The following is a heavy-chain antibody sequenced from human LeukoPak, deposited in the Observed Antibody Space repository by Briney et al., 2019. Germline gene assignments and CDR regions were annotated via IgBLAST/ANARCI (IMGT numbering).Heavy chain of an antibody. CDR2: INGDGTSTST. V-gene: IGHV3-74*01. J-gene: IGHJ4*02. Sequence: PGGSLRLSCAASGFTFSTYWMHWVRQAPGKGLVWVSRINGDGTSTSTSYAVSVKGRFTISRDNAKNTLYLHMNTLRAEDTAVYYCARDRDYGAPDYWGQGTMGTVSS. CDR3: ARDRDYGAPDY. CDR1: GFTFSTYW. D-gene: IGHD4-17*01.